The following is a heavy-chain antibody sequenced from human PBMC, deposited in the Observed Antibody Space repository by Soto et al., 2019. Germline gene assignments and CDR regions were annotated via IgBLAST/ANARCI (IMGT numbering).Heavy chain of an antibody. CDR1: GFTFSSYA. D-gene: IGHD6-19*01. V-gene: IGHV3-23*01. CDR2: ISAGGGTV. J-gene: IGHJ5*02. CDR3: ARSIQEDIGVAGPKDIWFDP. Sequence: GGSLRLSCTVSGFTFSSYAMTWVRQAPGKGLEWVSVISAGGGTVFYADSVKGRFTISRDNSKNTLFLQMNSLRSEDTAVYYFARSIQEDIGVAGPKDIWFDPWGQGTLVTVS.